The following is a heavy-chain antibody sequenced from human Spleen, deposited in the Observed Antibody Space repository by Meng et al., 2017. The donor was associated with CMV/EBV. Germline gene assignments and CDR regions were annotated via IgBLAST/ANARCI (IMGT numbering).Heavy chain of an antibody. Sequence: ASVKVSCKASGYTFTSYDINWVRQATGQGLEWMGWMNPNSGNTGYAQKFQGRVTMTRNTSISTAHMELSSLRSEDTAVYYCAREKGPGIVVVVAAPLDYWGQGTLVTVSS. J-gene: IGHJ4*02. CDR3: AREKGPGIVVVVAAPLDY. V-gene: IGHV1-8*01. CDR2: MNPNSGNT. D-gene: IGHD2-15*01. CDR1: GYTFTSYD.